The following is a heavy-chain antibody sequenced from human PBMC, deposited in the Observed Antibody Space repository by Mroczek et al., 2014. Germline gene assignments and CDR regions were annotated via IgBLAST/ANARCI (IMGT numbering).Heavy chain of an antibody. Sequence: QVQLQQWGAGLLKPSETLSLTCAVYGGSFSGYYWSWIRQPPGKGLEWIGEINHSGSTNYNPSLKSRVTISVDTSKNQFSLKLSSVTAADTAVYYCASGGFGSYYYNWFDPWGQGTLVTVSS. CDR1: GGSFSGYY. D-gene: IGHD3-10*01. CDR3: ASGGFGSYYYNWFDP. V-gene: IGHV4-34*01. J-gene: IGHJ5*02. CDR2: INHSGST.